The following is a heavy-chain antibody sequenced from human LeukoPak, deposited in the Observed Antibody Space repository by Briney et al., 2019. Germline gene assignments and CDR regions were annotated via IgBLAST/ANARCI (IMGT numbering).Heavy chain of an antibody. V-gene: IGHV3-23*01. D-gene: IGHD3-16*01. Sequence: GGSLRLSCAASGFTFSSSAMSWVRQVPGKGLEWVSGISASGGSTYYADSVKGRFTISRDNSKNTLYLQMNSLRAEDTAVYYCAKAREEWGRAFDYWGQGTLVTVSS. CDR1: GFTFSSSA. J-gene: IGHJ4*02. CDR3: AKAREEWGRAFDY. CDR2: ISASGGST.